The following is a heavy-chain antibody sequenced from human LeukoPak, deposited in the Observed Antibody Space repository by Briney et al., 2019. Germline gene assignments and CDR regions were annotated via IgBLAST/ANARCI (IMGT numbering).Heavy chain of an antibody. CDR2: INPNSGGT. J-gene: IGHJ4*02. V-gene: IGHV1-2*02. D-gene: IGHD6-13*01. Sequence: ASVKVSCKASDYTFTGYYMHWVRQAPGQGLEWMGWINPNSGGTNYAQKFQGRVTMTRDTSISTAYMELSRLRSDDTAVYYCATSPGVAAAGTRVYWGQGTLVTVSS. CDR3: ATSPGVAAAGTRVY. CDR1: DYTFTGYY.